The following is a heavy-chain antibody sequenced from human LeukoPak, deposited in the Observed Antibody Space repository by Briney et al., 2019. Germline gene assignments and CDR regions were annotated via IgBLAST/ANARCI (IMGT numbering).Heavy chain of an antibody. D-gene: IGHD2-2*01. V-gene: IGHV4-59*01. CDR1: GGSISSYY. J-gene: IGHJ6*04. Sequence: PSETLSLTCTVPGGSISSYYWSWIRQPPGKGLEWIGYIYYSGSTNYNPSLKSRVTISVDTSKNQCSLKLSSVTAADTAVYYCAVCSSTYYYYGMDVWGKGTTVTVSS. CDR2: IYYSGST. CDR3: AVCSSTYYYYGMDV.